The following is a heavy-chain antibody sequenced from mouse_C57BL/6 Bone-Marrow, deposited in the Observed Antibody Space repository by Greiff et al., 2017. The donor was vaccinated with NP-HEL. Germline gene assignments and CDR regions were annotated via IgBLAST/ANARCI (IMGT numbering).Heavy chain of an antibody. CDR3: AIYSHSFSDY. D-gene: IGHD2-12*01. CDR2: INPGSGGT. Sequence: QVQLQQSGAELVRPGPSVKVSCKASGYAFTNYLIEWVKQRPGQGLEWIGVINPGSGGTNYNEKFKGKATLTADKSSSTAYMQLSSLTSEDSAVYFCAIYSHSFSDYWGQGTSVTVSS. V-gene: IGHV1-54*01. J-gene: IGHJ4*01. CDR1: GYAFTNYL.